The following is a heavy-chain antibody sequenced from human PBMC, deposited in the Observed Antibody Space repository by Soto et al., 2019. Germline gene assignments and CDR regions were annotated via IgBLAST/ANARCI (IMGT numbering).Heavy chain of an antibody. D-gene: IGHD2-2*01. CDR2: ISGSGGST. CDR3: AKEVSGYCSSTSCPVNS. J-gene: IGHJ3*01. V-gene: IGHV3-23*01. Sequence: GGSLRLSCAASGFTFSSYAMSWVRQAPGKGLEWVSAISGSGGSTYYADSVKGRFTISRDNSKNTLYLQMNSLRAEDTAVYYCAKEVSGYCSSTSCPVNSWGQGTMVTVSS. CDR1: GFTFSSYA.